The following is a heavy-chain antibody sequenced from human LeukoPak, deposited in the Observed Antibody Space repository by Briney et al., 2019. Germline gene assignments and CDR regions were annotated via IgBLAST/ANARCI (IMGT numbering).Heavy chain of an antibody. Sequence: GGSLRLSCAASGFTFSSYSMNWVRQAPGKGLEWVSSISSSSSYIYYADSVKGRFTISRDNAKNSLYLQMNSLRAEDTAVYYCARDRGATLNFDYWGQGTLVTVSS. CDR3: ARDRGATLNFDY. CDR2: ISSSSSYI. J-gene: IGHJ4*02. CDR1: GFTFSSYS. V-gene: IGHV3-21*01. D-gene: IGHD1-26*01.